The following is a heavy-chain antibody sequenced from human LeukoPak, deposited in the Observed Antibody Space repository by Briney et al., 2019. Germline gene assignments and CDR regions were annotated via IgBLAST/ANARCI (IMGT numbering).Heavy chain of an antibody. CDR2: IYYSVST. CDR3: ARDPSLYCSSTSCYEGGFDY. J-gene: IGHJ4*02. CDR1: GGSISSSSYY. Sequence: PSETLSLTCTVPGGSISSSSYYWGWIRQHPGKGLEWIGSIYYSVSTNYHPSLKRRVTISVDTSKNQFSLKLISVTAADTAVYYCARDPSLYCSSTSCYEGGFDYWGQGTLVTVSS. D-gene: IGHD2-2*01. V-gene: IGHV4-39*07.